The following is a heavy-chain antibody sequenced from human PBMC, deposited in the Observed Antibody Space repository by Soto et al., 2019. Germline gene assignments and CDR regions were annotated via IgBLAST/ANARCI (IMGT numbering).Heavy chain of an antibody. V-gene: IGHV1-3*01. CDR2: INAGNGNT. J-gene: IGHJ6*03. CDR3: ARDGNLGYCSSTSCYRPQYYYYMDV. CDR1: GYTFTSYA. Sequence: ASVKVSCKASGYTFTSYAMHWVRQAPGQRLEWMGWINAGNGNTKYSQKFQGSVTITRDTSASTAYMELSSLRSEDTAVYYCARDGNLGYCSSTSCYRPQYYYYMDVWGKGTTVTVSS. D-gene: IGHD2-2*01.